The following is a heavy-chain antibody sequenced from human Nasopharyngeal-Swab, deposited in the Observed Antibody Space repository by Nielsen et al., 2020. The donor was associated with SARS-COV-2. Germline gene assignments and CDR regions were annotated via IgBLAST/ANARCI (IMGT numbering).Heavy chain of an antibody. V-gene: IGHV3-7*01. CDR3: ARVGGRTSPMGS. CDR2: IKQDGSEK. Sequence: GGPLRPSCVPPGLTFKAKWISWVRQAPAKGLEWVASIKQDGSEKNYVDSVKGRFTISRDNAKNSLFLQMDSLRTEDTAFYYCARVGGRTSPMGSWGQGTLVPVSS. J-gene: IGHJ4*02. D-gene: IGHD1-14*01. CDR1: GLTFKAKW.